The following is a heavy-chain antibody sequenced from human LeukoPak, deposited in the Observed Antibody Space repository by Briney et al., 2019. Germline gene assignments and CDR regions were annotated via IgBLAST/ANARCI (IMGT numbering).Heavy chain of an antibody. V-gene: IGHV3-23*01. CDR1: GFTFRSYE. CDR3: AKDQGYCSSTSCYADY. J-gene: IGHJ4*02. D-gene: IGHD2-2*01. CDR2: ISGSGGTI. Sequence: GGSLRLSCAASGFTFRSYEMIWVRQAPGKGLEWVSYISGSGGTIYYAASVKSRFTISRDSSKNTLYLQMNSLRAEDTAVYYCAKDQGYCSSTSCYADYWGQGTLVTVSS.